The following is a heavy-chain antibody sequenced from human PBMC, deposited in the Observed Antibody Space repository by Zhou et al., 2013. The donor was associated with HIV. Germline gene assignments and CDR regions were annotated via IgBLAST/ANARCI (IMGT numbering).Heavy chain of an antibody. V-gene: IGHV1-69*12. D-gene: IGHD3-22*01. CDR3: AXCYYDSSGCDY. Sequence: QVHLVQSGAEVKKPGSSVKVSCKASGGTFSTYAFSWVRQAPGQGLEWMGGITPFFGTANYAQKFQGRVAITAAESTSTVYMAVSSLRSEDTAVYYCAXCYYDSSGCDYWGQGTLVTVSS. J-gene: IGHJ4*02. CDR2: ITPFFGTA. CDR1: GGTFSTYA.